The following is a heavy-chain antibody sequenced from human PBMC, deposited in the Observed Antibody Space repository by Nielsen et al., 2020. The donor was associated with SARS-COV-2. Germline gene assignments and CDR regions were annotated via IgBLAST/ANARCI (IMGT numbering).Heavy chain of an antibody. CDR2: IGTAGDT. Sequence: GESLKISCAASGFTFSSYDMHWVRQTTGKGLEWVSAIGTAGDTYYPGSVKGRFTISRENAKNSLHLQMNSLRAGDTAVYYCARGRYYDFWSGYYYFDYWGQGTLVTVSS. V-gene: IGHV3-13*04. D-gene: IGHD3-3*01. CDR3: ARGRYYDFWSGYYYFDY. CDR1: GFTFSSYD. J-gene: IGHJ4*02.